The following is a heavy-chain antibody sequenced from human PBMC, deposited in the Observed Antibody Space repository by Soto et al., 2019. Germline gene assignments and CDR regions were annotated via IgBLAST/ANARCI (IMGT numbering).Heavy chain of an antibody. J-gene: IGHJ4*02. CDR2: INHSGST. CDR3: ARHDSSGYYYVGYYFDY. CDR1: GGSFSGYY. D-gene: IGHD3-22*01. Sequence: SETLSLRFSFEGGSFSGYYWSWIRQPPVKGLEWIGEINHSGSTNYNPSLKSRVTISVDTSKNQFSLKLSSVTAAHTAVYYCARHDSSGYYYVGYYFDYWGQGTLVTVSS. V-gene: IGHV4-34*01.